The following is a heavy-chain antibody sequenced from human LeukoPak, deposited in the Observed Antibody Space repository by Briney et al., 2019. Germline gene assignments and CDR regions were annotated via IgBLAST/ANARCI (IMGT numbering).Heavy chain of an antibody. CDR3: AREMSTTRTDAFDI. J-gene: IGHJ3*02. CDR2: IYHTGST. Sequence: SETLSLTCTVSGYSITSDYYWVWIRQPPGKGLECIGTIYHTGSTYYNPSLKSRVTISVDTSNNTFPLKLSSLTAADTAVYYCAREMSTTRTDAFDIWGQGTMVTVSS. CDR1: GYSITSDYY. D-gene: IGHD1-26*01. V-gene: IGHV4-38-2*02.